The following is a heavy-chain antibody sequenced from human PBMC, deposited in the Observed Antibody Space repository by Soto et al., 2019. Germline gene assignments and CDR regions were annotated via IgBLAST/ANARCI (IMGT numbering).Heavy chain of an antibody. V-gene: IGHV4-34*01. Sequence: QVQLQQWGAGLLKPSETLSLTCAVYGGSFSGYYWSWIRQPPGKGLEWIGEINHSGSTNYNPSLKSRVTISVDTSKNQFSLKLSSVTAADTAVYYSARTAMVIYYYYGMDVWGQGTTVTVSS. CDR3: ARTAMVIYYYYGMDV. J-gene: IGHJ6*02. CDR1: GGSFSGYY. D-gene: IGHD5-18*01. CDR2: INHSGST.